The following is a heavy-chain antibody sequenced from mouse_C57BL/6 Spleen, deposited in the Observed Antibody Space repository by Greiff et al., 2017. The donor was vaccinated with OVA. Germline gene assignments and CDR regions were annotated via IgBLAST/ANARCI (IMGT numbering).Heavy chain of an antibody. V-gene: IGHV1-15*01. D-gene: IGHD1-1*01. J-gene: IGHJ2*01. Sequence: VQVVESGAELVRPGASVTLSCKASGYTFTDYEMHWVKQTPVHGLEWIGAIDPETGGTAYNQKFKGKAILTADKSSSTAYMELRSLTSEDSAVYYCTNYYGSSFDYWGQGTTLTVSS. CDR2: IDPETGGT. CDR1: GYTFTDYE. CDR3: TNYYGSSFDY.